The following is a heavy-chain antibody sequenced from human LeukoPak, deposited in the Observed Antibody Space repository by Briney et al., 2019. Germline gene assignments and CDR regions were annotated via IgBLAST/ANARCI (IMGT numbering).Heavy chain of an antibody. D-gene: IGHD3-10*01. V-gene: IGHV3-48*01. CDR3: VRDGNRGYDMDV. J-gene: IGHJ6*02. Sequence: GGSLRLSWETSGFTFRNYQMNWFGKAPGKGREWVSYINVVNGAIYYADSVKGRFTISGDIATNSVYLQMNSLRAEDTALYYCVRDGNRGYDMDVWGQGTAVTVSS. CDR1: GFTFRNYQ. CDR2: INVVNGAI.